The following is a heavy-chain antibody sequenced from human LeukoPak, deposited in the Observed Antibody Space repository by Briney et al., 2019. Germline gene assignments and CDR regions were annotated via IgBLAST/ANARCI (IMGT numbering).Heavy chain of an antibody. CDR1: GFTVSSNY. J-gene: IGHJ3*02. CDR2: IYSGGST. D-gene: IGHD1-14*01. V-gene: IGHV3-53*01. CDR3: ARVRLDRSERNLDAFEN. Sequence: GGSLRLSCAASGFTVSSNYMSWVRQAPGKGLGWVSNIYSGGSTYYADSVKGRFTISRDNSKNTVYLQMNSLRAGDTAVYFCARVRLDRSERNLDAFENWGQGTMVTVSS.